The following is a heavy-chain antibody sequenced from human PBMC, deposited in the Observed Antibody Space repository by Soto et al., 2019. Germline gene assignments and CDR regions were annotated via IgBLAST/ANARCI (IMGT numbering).Heavy chain of an antibody. Sequence: GGSLRLSCAASGFTFSSYDMHWVRQATGKGLEWVSAIGTAGDTYYPGSVKGRFTISRENAKNSLYLQMNSLRAEDTAVYYCAKDSISHNGIYDPFDIWGQGTMVTVSS. CDR2: IGTAGDT. CDR3: AKDSISHNGIYDPFDI. J-gene: IGHJ3*02. D-gene: IGHD3-3*02. V-gene: IGHV3-13*01. CDR1: GFTFSSYD.